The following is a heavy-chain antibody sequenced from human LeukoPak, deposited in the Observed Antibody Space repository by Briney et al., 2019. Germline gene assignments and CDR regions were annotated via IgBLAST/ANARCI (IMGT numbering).Heavy chain of an antibody. D-gene: IGHD3-10*01. V-gene: IGHV3-9*01. CDR3: AKDMGRGMVRGVGFDY. Sequence: GGSLRLSCAASGFTFDDYAMHWVRQAPGKGLEWVSGISWNSGSIGYADSVKGRFTISRDNAKNSLYLQMSSLRAEDTALYYCAKDMGRGMVRGVGFDYWGQGTLVTVSS. J-gene: IGHJ4*02. CDR1: GFTFDDYA. CDR2: ISWNSGSI.